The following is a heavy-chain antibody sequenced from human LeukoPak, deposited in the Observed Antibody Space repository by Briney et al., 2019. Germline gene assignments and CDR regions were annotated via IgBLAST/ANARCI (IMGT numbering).Heavy chain of an antibody. CDR1: GFTFSSYS. V-gene: IGHV3-21*01. D-gene: IGHD6-19*01. J-gene: IGHJ4*02. CDR2: ISSSSSYI. Sequence: GGSLRLSCAASGFTFSSYSMNWVRQAPGKGLEWVSSISSSSSYIYYADSVKGRFTISRDNAKNSLYLQMNGLRAEDTAVYYCARDWHHSSGCLDYWGQGTLVTVSS. CDR3: ARDWHHSSGCLDY.